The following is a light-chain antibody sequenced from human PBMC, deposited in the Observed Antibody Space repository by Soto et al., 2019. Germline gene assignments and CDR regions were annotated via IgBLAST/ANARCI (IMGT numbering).Light chain of an antibody. CDR1: QGISSW. V-gene: IGKV1D-16*01. J-gene: IGKJ4*01. CDR3: QQYNSYPLT. Sequence: DIQMTQSASSRCVSLVDRVTITCWASQGISSWLAWYQQKKEKAPKSRIYAASSLPSGAPSRFSGSGYGTDFNLTISSLQTEDFATYYCQQYNSYPLTFGGGTQVDI. CDR2: AAS.